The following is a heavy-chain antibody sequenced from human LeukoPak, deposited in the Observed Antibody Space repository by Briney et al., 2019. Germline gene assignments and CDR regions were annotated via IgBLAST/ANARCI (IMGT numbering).Heavy chain of an antibody. CDR2: IKQEGSEK. V-gene: IGHV3-7*01. CDR3: ARTVVVPAAIVGAFDYYYGMDV. CDR1: GFTFSSYW. J-gene: IGHJ6*02. D-gene: IGHD2-2*01. Sequence: GGSLRLSCAASGFTFSSYWMSWVRQAPGKGLEWVANIKQEGSEKYYVDSVKGRFTISRDNAKNSLYLQMNSLRAQDTAVYYCARTVVVPAAIVGAFDYYYGMDVWGQGTTVTVSS.